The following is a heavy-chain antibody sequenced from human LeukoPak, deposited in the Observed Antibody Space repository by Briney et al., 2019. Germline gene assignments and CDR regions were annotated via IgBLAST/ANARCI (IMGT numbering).Heavy chain of an antibody. CDR2: NSTDNGNT. J-gene: IGHJ6*02. CDR3: ARESFCRGGSCSYGMDV. D-gene: IGHD2-15*01. V-gene: IGHV1-18*01. CDR1: GYTFTSYG. Sequence: ASVKVSCKASGYTFTSYGISWVRQAPGQGLEWMGWNSTDNGNTNYAQKFQGRVTMSKDTSTSTAHMELRSLRSDDTAVYYCARESFCRGGSCSYGMDVWGQGTTVTVSS.